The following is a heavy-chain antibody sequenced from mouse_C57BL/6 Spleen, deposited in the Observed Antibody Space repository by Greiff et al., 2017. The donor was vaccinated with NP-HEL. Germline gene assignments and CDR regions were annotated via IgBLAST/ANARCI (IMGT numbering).Heavy chain of an antibody. Sequence: VQLQQSGPGLVKPSQSLSLTCSVTGYSITSGYYWTWIRQFPGNQLEWMGYISYDGSNNYNPSLKNRISITRDTSKNQFFLKLNSVTTEDTATYYCARDYYGSLAWFAYWGQGTLVTVSA. J-gene: IGHJ3*01. CDR1: GYSITSGYY. D-gene: IGHD1-1*01. V-gene: IGHV3-6*01. CDR2: ISYDGSN. CDR3: ARDYYGSLAWFAY.